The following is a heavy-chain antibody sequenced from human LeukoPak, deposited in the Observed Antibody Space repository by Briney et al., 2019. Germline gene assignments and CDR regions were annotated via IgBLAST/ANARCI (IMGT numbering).Heavy chain of an antibody. CDR2: INLDGRQR. D-gene: IGHD3-22*01. Sequence: PGGSLRLSCVVSGFTFSNYWMSWVRQAPGKGLEWVANINLDGRQRFYVDSVKGRFTISRASTENSLYLQMNSLRVEDTAVYYCAKASAMIVVVSKHFDYWGQGTLVTVSS. CDR1: GFTFSNYW. J-gene: IGHJ4*02. CDR3: AKASAMIVVVSKHFDY. V-gene: IGHV3-7*01.